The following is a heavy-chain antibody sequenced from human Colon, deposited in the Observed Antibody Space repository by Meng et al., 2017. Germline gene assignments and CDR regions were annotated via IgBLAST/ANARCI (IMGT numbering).Heavy chain of an antibody. CDR2: VHHSGGT. CDR3: GRNGAYSIDP. CDR1: GAAISSSYW. V-gene: IGHV4-4*02. D-gene: IGHD2-15*01. Sequence: QVQPRESGPGLVKPSGSLSLTCGVSGAAISSSYWWSWIRQPPGKGLEWIWEVHHSGGTNYNPSLKSRVTISVDESNNQYSTSLTSVTAADTAIYYCGRNGAYSIDPWGRGTLVTVSS. J-gene: IGHJ5*02.